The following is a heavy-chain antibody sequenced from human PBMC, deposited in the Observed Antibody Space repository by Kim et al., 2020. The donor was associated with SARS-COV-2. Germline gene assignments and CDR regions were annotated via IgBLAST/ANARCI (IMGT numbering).Heavy chain of an antibody. CDR3: ARLPSITAALDY. Sequence: RYTPSFQGQATISADKSITTAYLEWSSLKASDTAMYYCARLPSITAALDYWGQGTLVTVSS. J-gene: IGHJ4*02. D-gene: IGHD1-20*01. V-gene: IGHV5-51*01.